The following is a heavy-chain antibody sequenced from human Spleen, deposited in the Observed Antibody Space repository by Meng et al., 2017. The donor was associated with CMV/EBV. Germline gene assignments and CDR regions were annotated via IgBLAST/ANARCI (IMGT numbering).Heavy chain of an antibody. CDR1: GFSLTTNGMC. D-gene: IGHD3-10*01. CDR3: ARTSGGDYYGSGSYFDY. CDR2: IDWEDDK. Sequence: SGPTLVKPTQTLTLTCSFSGFSLTTNGMCVGWLRQPPGKALEWLALIDWEDDKYFTPSLKTRLTVSKDTSKNQVVLTMTNVDPVDTATYYCARTSGGDYYGSGSYFDYWGQGALVTVSS. J-gene: IGHJ4*02. V-gene: IGHV2-70*01.